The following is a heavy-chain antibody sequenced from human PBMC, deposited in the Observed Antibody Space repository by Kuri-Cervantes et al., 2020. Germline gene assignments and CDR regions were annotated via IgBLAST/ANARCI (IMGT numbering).Heavy chain of an antibody. J-gene: IGHJ6*03. CDR1: GFTFSSYE. V-gene: IGHV3-7*01. D-gene: IGHD4-17*01. CDR2: IKQDGSEK. CDR3: ARVEVTTNYYYYMDV. Sequence: GESLKISCAAPGFTFSSYEMNWVRQAPGKGLEWVANIKQDGSEKYYVDSVKGRFTISRDNAKNSLYLQMNSLRAEDTAVYYCARVEVTTNYYYYMDVWGKGTTVTVSS.